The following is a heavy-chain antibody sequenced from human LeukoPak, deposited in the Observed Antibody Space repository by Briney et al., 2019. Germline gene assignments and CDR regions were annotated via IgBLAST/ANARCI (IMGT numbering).Heavy chain of an antibody. CDR1: GLCVSSNF. J-gene: IGHJ4*02. D-gene: IGHD1-1*01. CDR3: ASWPVDWDGEDS. Sequence: GGSLRLSCAATGLCVSSNFMSWVRQAPGKGLEWVLVIYGGGSTYYADSVKGRFTISRDTPKNTLYLQMNSLRVEDTAVYYCASWPVDWDGEDSWGQGTLVTVSS. V-gene: IGHV3-53*01. CDR2: IYGGGST.